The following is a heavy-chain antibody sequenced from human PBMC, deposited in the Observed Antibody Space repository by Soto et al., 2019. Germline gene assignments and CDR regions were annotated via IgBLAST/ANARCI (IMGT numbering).Heavy chain of an antibody. CDR1: GGSFSGYY. CDR2: INHSGST. Sequence: SETLSLTCAVYGGSFSGYYWSWIRQPPGKGLEWIGEINHSGSTNYNPSLKSRVTISVDTSKNQFSPKMSSVTAADTAVYYCARGHILTGYYTGSPYYGMDLWGQGTTVTVSS. V-gene: IGHV4-34*01. J-gene: IGHJ6*02. CDR3: ARGHILTGYYTGSPYYGMDL. D-gene: IGHD3-9*01.